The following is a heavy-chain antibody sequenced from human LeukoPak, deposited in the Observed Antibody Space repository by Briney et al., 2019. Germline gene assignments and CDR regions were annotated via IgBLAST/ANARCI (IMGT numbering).Heavy chain of an antibody. CDR3: ARGAVAGPFDY. Sequence: ASVKVSCKASGYTFTGYYMHWVRQAPGQGLEWMGWINPNSGGTNYAQKFQGRVTMTRDTSTSTVYMELSSLRSEDTAVYYCARGAVAGPFDYWGQGTLVTVSS. J-gene: IGHJ4*02. CDR1: GYTFTGYY. D-gene: IGHD6-19*01. V-gene: IGHV1-2*02. CDR2: INPNSGGT.